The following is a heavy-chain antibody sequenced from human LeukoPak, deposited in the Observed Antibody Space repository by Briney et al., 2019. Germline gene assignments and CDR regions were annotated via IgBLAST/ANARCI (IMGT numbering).Heavy chain of an antibody. V-gene: IGHV3-9*01. CDR2: ISGSSGSI. D-gene: IGHD4-23*01. CDR1: GFTFDDYA. Sequence: GGSLRLSCAASGFTFDDYAMHWVRQAPGKGLEWVSGISGSSGSIGYADSVKGRFPISRDNAKNSLYLQMNSLRAEDTAMYYCTKDKGGPGVTLGGYFDYWGQGTLVTVSS. CDR3: TKDKGGPGVTLGGYFDY. J-gene: IGHJ4*02.